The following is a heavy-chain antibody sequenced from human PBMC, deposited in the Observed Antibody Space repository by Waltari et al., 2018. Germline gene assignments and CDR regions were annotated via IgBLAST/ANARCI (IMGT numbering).Heavy chain of an antibody. CDR3: GRARVQGVKYFDY. D-gene: IGHD3-10*01. CDR2: IDSDGSST. Sequence: DVQLVESGGGLVQPGGSLRLSRTASGFTFRTYRMHWVRHGPGPGLMWVSRIDSDGSSTSYEDSVRGRFTISRDNAKNTLYLQMNSVRDEDTAVYYCGRARVQGVKYFDYWGRGTLVTVSS. V-gene: IGHV3-74*01. J-gene: IGHJ4*02. CDR1: GFTFRTYR.